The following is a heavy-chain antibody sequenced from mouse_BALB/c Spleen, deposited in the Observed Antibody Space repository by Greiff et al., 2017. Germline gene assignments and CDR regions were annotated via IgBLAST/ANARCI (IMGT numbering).Heavy chain of an antibody. CDR1: GFSLTSYG. V-gene: IGHV2-9*02. D-gene: IGHD2-14*01. CDR3: AREEVRRGYYAMDY. CDR2: IWAGGST. J-gene: IGHJ4*01. Sequence: VQLQQSGPGLVAPSQSLSITCTVSGFSLTSYGVHWVRQPPGKGLEWLGVIWAGGSTNYNSALMSRLSISKDNSKSQVFLKMNSLQTDDTAMYYCAREEVRRGYYAMDYWGQGTSVTVSS.